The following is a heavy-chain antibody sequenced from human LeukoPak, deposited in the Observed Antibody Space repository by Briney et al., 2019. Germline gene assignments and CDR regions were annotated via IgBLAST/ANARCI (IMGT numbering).Heavy chain of an antibody. V-gene: IGHV3-48*04. J-gene: IGHJ4*02. Sequence: QSGGSLRLSCAASGFTFSSYSMNWVRQAPGKGLEWVSYISSSSSTIYYADSVKGRFAISRDNAKNSLYLQMNSLRAEDTAVYYCARPSTGSSGSFGFDYWGQGTLVTVSS. D-gene: IGHD3-22*01. CDR1: GFTFSSYS. CDR3: ARPSTGSSGSFGFDY. CDR2: ISSSSSTI.